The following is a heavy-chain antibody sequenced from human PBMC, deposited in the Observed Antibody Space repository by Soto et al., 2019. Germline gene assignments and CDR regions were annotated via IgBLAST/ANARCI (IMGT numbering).Heavy chain of an antibody. CDR3: AREGPTPYLYGDHPYDALDY. CDR1: GFTFSSYA. J-gene: IGHJ4*02. D-gene: IGHD4-17*01. V-gene: IGHV3-30-3*01. Sequence: GGSLRLSCAASGFTFSSYAMHWVRQAPGKGLEGVAVISYDGSNKYYADSVKGRFTISTDNSRNTLYLQMNSLSAEDTAVYYCAREGPTPYLYGDHPYDALDYWGQGTLVTVSS. CDR2: ISYDGSNK.